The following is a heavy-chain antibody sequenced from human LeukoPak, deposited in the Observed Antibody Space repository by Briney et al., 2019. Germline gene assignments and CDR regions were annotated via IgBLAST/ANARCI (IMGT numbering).Heavy chain of an antibody. Sequence: PSETLSLTCTVSGGSISSSSYYWGWIRQPPGKGLEWIGSIYYSGSTYYNPSLKSRVTISVDTSKNQFSLKLSSVTAADTAVYYCARVLSDYYYDSSGKNDAFDIWGQGTMVTVSS. V-gene: IGHV4-39*07. CDR2: IYYSGST. J-gene: IGHJ3*02. D-gene: IGHD3-22*01. CDR1: GGSISSSSYY. CDR3: ARVLSDYYYDSSGKNDAFDI.